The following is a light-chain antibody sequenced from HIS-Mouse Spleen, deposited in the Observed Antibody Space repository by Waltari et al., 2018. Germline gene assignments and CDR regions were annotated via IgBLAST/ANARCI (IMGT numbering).Light chain of an antibody. Sequence: QSVLTHPPSASGTPGQRVTISCSGSSPNIGSNYVYWYQQLPGTAPKLLIYRNNARLAGVPDRFSGSKSGTSASRAISGLRSEAEADYYCAAWEDSLSGPVFGGGTKLTVL. J-gene: IGLJ3*02. CDR3: AAWEDSLSGPV. CDR1: SPNIGSNY. V-gene: IGLV1-47*01. CDR2: RNN.